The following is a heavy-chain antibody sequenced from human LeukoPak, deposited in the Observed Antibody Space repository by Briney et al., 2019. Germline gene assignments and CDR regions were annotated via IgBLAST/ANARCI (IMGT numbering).Heavy chain of an antibody. D-gene: IGHD1-26*01. V-gene: IGHV4-30-4*01. CDR3: ASVSVWELATHPGGSFDY. CDR2: IYHTGTT. CDR1: GDVLSRIEYY. J-gene: IGHJ4*02. Sequence: SETLSLTCTVSGDVLSRIEYYCGWVRPSPVSGLEWRGYIYHTGTTLYSPHLNNRLTLSVDSSKNQFSLTLKSVTAADTAVYYCASVSVWELATHPGGSFDYWGRGILVTVSS.